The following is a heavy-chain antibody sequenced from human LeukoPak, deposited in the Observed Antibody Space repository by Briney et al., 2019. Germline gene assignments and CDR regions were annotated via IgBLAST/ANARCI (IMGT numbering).Heavy chain of an antibody. J-gene: IGHJ6*02. Sequence: GGSLRLSCVGSGFTFSNYWMTWVRQAPGKGLEWVTNIKQDGSEKYYGDSVKGRFTISRDNAKNSLYLQMNSLRVEDTAVYYCPRSPLYGMDVWGQGTTVTVAS. CDR1: GFTFSNYW. V-gene: IGHV3-7*01. CDR3: PRSPLYGMDV. CDR2: IKQDGSEK.